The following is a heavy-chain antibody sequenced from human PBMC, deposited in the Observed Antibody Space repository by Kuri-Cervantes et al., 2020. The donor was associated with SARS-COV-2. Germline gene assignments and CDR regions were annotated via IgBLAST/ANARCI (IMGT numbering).Heavy chain of an antibody. CDR3: ARATGPPGYFDY. V-gene: IGHV1-69*05. Sequence: SMKVSCKASGGTFSSYAISWVRQAPGQGLEWMGGIIPIFGTANYAQKFQGRVTITTDESTSTAYMELSSLRSEDTAVYYCARATGPPGYFDYWGQGTLVTVSS. J-gene: IGHJ4*02. CDR2: IIPIFGTA. CDR1: GGTFSSYA.